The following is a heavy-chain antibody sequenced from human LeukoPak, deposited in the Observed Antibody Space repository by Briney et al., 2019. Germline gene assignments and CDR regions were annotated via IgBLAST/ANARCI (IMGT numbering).Heavy chain of an antibody. CDR1: GFTFSTYW. CDR2: VKQDGSEK. CDR3: ARDSAGNDY. Sequence: GGSLRLSCAASGFTFSTYWMSWVRQAPGKGLEWVANVKQDGSEKYYVDSVKGRFTLSRDNAKNSLYLQMNSLRAEDTAMYYCARDSAGNDYWGQGTLVTASS. D-gene: IGHD6-13*01. V-gene: IGHV3-7*01. J-gene: IGHJ4*02.